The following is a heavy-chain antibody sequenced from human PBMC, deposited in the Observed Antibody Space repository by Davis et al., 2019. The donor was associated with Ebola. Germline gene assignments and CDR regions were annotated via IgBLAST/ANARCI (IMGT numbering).Heavy chain of an antibody. D-gene: IGHD3-10*01. J-gene: IGHJ4*02. CDR3: AKEGNYYGSGSYYPVDY. Sequence: GESLKISCAASGFTFSSYAMSWVRQAPGKGLEWVSAISGSGGSTYYADSVKGRFTISRDNSKNTLYLQMNSLRAEDTAVYYCAKEGNYYGSGSYYPVDYWGQGTLVTVSS. V-gene: IGHV3-23*01. CDR2: ISGSGGST. CDR1: GFTFSSYA.